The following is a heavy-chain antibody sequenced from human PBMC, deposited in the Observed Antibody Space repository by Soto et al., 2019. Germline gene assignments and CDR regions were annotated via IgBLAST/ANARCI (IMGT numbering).Heavy chain of an antibody. CDR3: ARSSVSPYFYDSSGYYYY. J-gene: IGHJ4*02. CDR1: GYSFTSYW. D-gene: IGHD3-22*01. CDR2: IDPSDSYT. V-gene: IGHV5-10-1*01. Sequence: GESLKISCKVSGYSFTSYWISWVRQMPGKGLEWMGRIDPSDSYTNYSPSFQGHVTISADKSISTAYLQWSSLKASDTAMYYCARSSVSPYFYDSSGYYYYWGQGTLVTVSS.